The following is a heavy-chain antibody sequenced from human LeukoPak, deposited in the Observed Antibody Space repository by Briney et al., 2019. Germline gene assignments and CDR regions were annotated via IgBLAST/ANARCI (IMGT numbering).Heavy chain of an antibody. D-gene: IGHD3-3*01. J-gene: IGHJ4*02. CDR2: INPNSGGT. CDR1: GYTFTGYY. Sequence: ASVKVSCKAFGYTFTGYYMHWVRQAPGQGLEWMGWINPNSGGTNYAQKFQGRVTMTRDTSISTAYMELSRLRSDDTAVYYCARDLYYDFWSGDYWGQGTMVSVSS. V-gene: IGHV1-2*02. CDR3: ARDLYYDFWSGDY.